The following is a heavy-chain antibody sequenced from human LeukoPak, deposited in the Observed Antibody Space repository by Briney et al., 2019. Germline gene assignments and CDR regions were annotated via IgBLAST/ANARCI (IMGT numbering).Heavy chain of an antibody. CDR2: INHGGST. CDR1: GGSISTSNYY. D-gene: IGHD4-23*01. V-gene: IGHV4-39*07. CDR3: ARYLDYGGNSRVFQH. Sequence: SSGTLSLTCTVSGGSISTSNYYWGWVRQPPGKGLEWIGEINHGGSTNYNPSLKSRVTISIDTSKNQFSLKLSSVTAADTAVYYCARYLDYGGNSRVFQHWGQGTLVTVSS. J-gene: IGHJ1*01.